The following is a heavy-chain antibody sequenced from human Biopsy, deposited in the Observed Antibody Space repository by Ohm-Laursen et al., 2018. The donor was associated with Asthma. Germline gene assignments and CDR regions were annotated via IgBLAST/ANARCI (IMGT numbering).Heavy chain of an antibody. J-gene: IGHJ4*02. CDR1: GTHFGRYN. CDR2: ITFDGSTQ. Sequence: LRLSCTASGTHFGRYNMHWARQAPGKGLEWVAVITFDGSTQHYGDSVKGRFTISRDNSKNMLFLQMNSLRAEGTAVYYCSRDTLGYYFDIWGQGTQVTVSS. CDR3: SRDTLGYYFDI. D-gene: IGHD6-13*01. V-gene: IGHV3-30-3*01.